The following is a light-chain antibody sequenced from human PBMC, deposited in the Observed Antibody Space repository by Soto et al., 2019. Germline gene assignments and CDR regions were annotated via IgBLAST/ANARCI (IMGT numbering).Light chain of an antibody. Sequence: EIVMTQSPATLSVSPGERATLSCRASQNIGGTLAWYQQKPGQPPRLLFYVASTRATGIPARFSGSGSGTEFTLSISSVHAEDFAVYYCQQFHTLPPITFGGGTKVDI. CDR2: VAS. V-gene: IGKV3-15*01. CDR3: QQFHTLPPIT. CDR1: QNIGGT. J-gene: IGKJ4*01.